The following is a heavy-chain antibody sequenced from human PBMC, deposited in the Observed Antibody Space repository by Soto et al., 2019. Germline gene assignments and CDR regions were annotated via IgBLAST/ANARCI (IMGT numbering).Heavy chain of an antibody. CDR3: AKDREGSYAEDS. CDR2: ISGSGGST. J-gene: IGHJ4*02. Sequence: EVQLLESGGGLVQPGGSLRLSCAASGFTFTNYAMSWVRQAPGKGLEWVSVISGSGGSTYYADSVKGRFTISRDNSKATLYLQMNSLRAEDTAVYYCAKDREGSYAEDSWGQGALVTVSS. V-gene: IGHV3-23*01. CDR1: GFTFTNYA. D-gene: IGHD3-10*01.